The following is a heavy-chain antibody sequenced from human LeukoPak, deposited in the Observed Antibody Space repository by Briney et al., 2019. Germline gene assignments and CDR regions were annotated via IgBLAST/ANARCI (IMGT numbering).Heavy chain of an antibody. Sequence: ASVKVSCKASGYTFTSNHIHWVRQAPGQGLEWVGIINPSGGSTSYAQKFQGRVTMTRDTSTSTVYMDLRSLRSEDTAVYHCARGQESYLYELDYWGQGTLVTVSS. J-gene: IGHJ4*02. D-gene: IGHD3-16*02. CDR2: INPSGGST. V-gene: IGHV1-46*01. CDR1: GYTFTSNH. CDR3: ARGQESYLYELDY.